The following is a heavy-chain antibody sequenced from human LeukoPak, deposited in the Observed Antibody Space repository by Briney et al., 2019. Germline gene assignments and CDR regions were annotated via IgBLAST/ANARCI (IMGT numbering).Heavy chain of an antibody. J-gene: IGHJ3*02. CDR3: ATAMIVAQTNAFDI. D-gene: IGHD3-22*01. V-gene: IGHV1-24*01. Sequence: ASVKVSCKVSGYTLTELSMHWVRQAPGKGLEWMGGFDPEDGETIYAQKFQGRVTMTEDTSTDTAYMELSSLRSEDPAVYYCATAMIVAQTNAFDIWGQGTMVTVSS. CDR1: GYTLTELS. CDR2: FDPEDGET.